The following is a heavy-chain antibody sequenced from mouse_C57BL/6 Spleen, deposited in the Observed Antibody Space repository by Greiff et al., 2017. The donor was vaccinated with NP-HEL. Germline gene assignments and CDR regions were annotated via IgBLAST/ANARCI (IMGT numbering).Heavy chain of an antibody. D-gene: IGHD2-3*01. CDR3: ARGDGYYYFDY. V-gene: IGHV5-12*01. Sequence: EVQGVESGGGLVQPGGSLKLSCAASGFTFSDYYMYWVRQTPEKRLEWVAYISNGGGSTYYPDTVKGRFTISRDNAKNTLYLQMSRLKSEDTAMYYCARGDGYYYFDYWGQGTTLTVSS. J-gene: IGHJ2*01. CDR1: GFTFSDYY. CDR2: ISNGGGST.